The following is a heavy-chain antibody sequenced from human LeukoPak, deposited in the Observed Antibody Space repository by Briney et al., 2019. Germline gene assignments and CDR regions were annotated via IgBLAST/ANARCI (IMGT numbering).Heavy chain of an antibody. Sequence: GRSLRLSCAASGFTLSSYGMHWVRQAPGKGLEWVAVIWYDGSNKDYADSVKGRFTISRDNSKNTLYLQMNSLRAEDTAVYYCARGDWHRVPSEYFDYWGQGTLVTVSS. CDR3: ARGDWHRVPSEYFDY. CDR2: IWYDGSNK. CDR1: GFTLSSYG. J-gene: IGHJ4*02. D-gene: IGHD3/OR15-3a*01. V-gene: IGHV3-33*01.